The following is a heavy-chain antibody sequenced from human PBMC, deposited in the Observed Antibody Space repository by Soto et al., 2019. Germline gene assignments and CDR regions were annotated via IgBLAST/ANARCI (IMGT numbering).Heavy chain of an antibody. Sequence: QVQLQASGPGLVKPSQTLSLTCTVSVASISSGGYYWSWIRQHPGEDLEWIGYIYYSGSTSYNPSLKGRVTISVDTSKNQFSLKLSSVTDADTAVYYCARESKYDTSGYPPWFAPWGQGTLVTVSS. CDR1: VASISSGGYY. V-gene: IGHV4-31*03. J-gene: IGHJ5*02. CDR3: ARESKYDTSGYPPWFAP. CDR2: IYYSGST. D-gene: IGHD3-22*01.